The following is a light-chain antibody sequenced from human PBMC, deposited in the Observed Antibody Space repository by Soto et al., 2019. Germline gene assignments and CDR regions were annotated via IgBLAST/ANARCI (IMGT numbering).Light chain of an antibody. J-gene: IGLJ2*01. Sequence: QSVLTQPPSVSGAPGQRVTISCTGSSSNIGAGYDVHWYQQLPGTSPKLLIYGNSNRPSGVPDRFSGSKSGTSASLAITGLQAEDEADYYCQCYDSRLRVSVFGGGTKLTVL. CDR1: SSNIGAGYD. CDR2: GNS. V-gene: IGLV1-40*01. CDR3: QCYDSRLRVSV.